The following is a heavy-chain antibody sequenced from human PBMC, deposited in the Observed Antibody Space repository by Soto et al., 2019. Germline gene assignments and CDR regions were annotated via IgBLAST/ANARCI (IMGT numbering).Heavy chain of an antibody. J-gene: IGHJ5*02. CDR2: ISAYNGNT. CDR3: ARVPGGSWNNWFAP. D-gene: IGHD2-15*01. V-gene: IGHV1-18*01. CDR1: GYTFTSYG. Sequence: VSVKVSCKASGYTFTSYGISWVRQAPGQGLEWMGWISAYNGNTNYAQKLQGRVTMTTDTSTSTAYMELRSLRSDDTAVYYCARVPGGSWNNWFAPWGQGTLVTVSS.